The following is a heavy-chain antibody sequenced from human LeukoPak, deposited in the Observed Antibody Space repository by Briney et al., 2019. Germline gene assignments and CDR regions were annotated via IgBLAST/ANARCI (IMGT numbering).Heavy chain of an antibody. CDR1: GFTFSSYW. V-gene: IGHV3-64*02. CDR3: ARRGSIKTIDY. Sequence: GGSLRLSCAASGFTFSSYWMHWVRQAPGKGLEWVSGINWNGGSTGYADSVKGRFTISRDNSKNTLYPQMGSLRAEDMAMYYCARRGSIKTIDYWGQGTLVTVSS. CDR2: INWNGGST. J-gene: IGHJ4*02. D-gene: IGHD2-15*01.